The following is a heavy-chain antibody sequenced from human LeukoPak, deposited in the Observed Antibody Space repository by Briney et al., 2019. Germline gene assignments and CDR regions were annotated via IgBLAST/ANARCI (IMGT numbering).Heavy chain of an antibody. CDR1: GFTVSSNY. CDR3: ARAARVYGMDV. J-gene: IGHJ6*02. V-gene: IGHV3-53*01. Sequence: PGGSLTLPCTASGFTVSSNYMSCVRQAPGKGRVWVSVIYGGGSTYYADSVKGRFTIPRDNSKNTLYLQMNGLRAEDTAVYYCARAARVYGMDVWGQGTTVTVSS. CDR2: IYGGGST.